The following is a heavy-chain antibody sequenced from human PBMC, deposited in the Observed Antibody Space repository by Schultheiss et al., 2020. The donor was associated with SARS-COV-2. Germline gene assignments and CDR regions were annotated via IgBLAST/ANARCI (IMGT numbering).Heavy chain of an antibody. CDR3: ARDGLSGSYGYYGMDV. V-gene: IGHV3-23*01. CDR2: ISGSGGST. Sequence: GGSLRLSCAASGFTFSSYAMSWVRQAPGKGLEWVSAISGSGGSTYYADSVKGRFTISRDNSKNTLYLQMNSLRAEDTAVYYCARDGLSGSYGYYGMDVWGQGTTVTVSS. D-gene: IGHD1-26*01. J-gene: IGHJ6*02. CDR1: GFTFSSYA.